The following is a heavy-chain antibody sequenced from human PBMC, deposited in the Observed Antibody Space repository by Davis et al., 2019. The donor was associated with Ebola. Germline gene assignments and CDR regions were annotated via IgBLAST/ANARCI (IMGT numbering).Heavy chain of an antibody. CDR1: GGTFSSYA. J-gene: IGHJ6*02. V-gene: IGHV1-69*05. D-gene: IGHD3-22*01. CDR2: IIPIFGTA. Sequence: AASVKVSCKASGGTFSSYAISWVRQAPGQGLEWMGGIIPIFGTANYAQKVQGRITMTTDTSTSTAYMELRSLRSDDTAVYYCARVGFTGYYDSSGYWAYYYYGMDVWGQGTTVTVSS. CDR3: ARVGFTGYYDSSGYWAYYYYGMDV.